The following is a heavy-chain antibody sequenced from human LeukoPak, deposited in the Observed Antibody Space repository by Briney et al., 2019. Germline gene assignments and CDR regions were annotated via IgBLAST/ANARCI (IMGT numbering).Heavy chain of an antibody. Sequence: SETLSLTCTVSGGSMSSSSDYWGWIRQPPGKGLEWIGSIFYTGSTFYNPSLKSRVTISVDTSKNQFSLRLSSVTAADTAVYYCARLSSYSYGSDYWGQGTLVTVSS. J-gene: IGHJ4*02. CDR2: IFYTGST. D-gene: IGHD5-18*01. V-gene: IGHV4-39*01. CDR3: ARLSSYSYGSDY. CDR1: GGSMSSSSDY.